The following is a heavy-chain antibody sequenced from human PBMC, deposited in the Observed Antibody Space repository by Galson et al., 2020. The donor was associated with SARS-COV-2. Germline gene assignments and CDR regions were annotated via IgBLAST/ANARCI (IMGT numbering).Heavy chain of an antibody. CDR3: ARQLTITDAFDI. J-gene: IGHJ3*02. D-gene: IGHD3-3*01. V-gene: IGHV3-33*01. CDR1: GFTFSSYA. Sequence: GGSLRLSCAASGFTFSSYAMHWVRQAPGKGLEWVSDIWYDGSTKYYADSVKGRFTISRDNSKNTLYLQMNSLRAEDTAVYYCARQLTITDAFDIWGQGTMVTVSS. CDR2: IWYDGSTK.